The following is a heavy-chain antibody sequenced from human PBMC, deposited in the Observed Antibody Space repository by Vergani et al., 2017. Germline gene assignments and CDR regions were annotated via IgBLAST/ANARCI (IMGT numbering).Heavy chain of an antibody. CDR1: GASIRSSNYY. CDR2: IYYSGST. D-gene: IGHD6-19*01. Sequence: QLQLQESGPGLVKPSATLSLTCSVSGASIRSSNYYWGWIRQPPGKGLEWIASIYYSGSTYYNPSLKSRVTISVDTSKNEFSLKLSSVTAADTAVYFCARHCAVGWLVKLGWIDPWGQGILVTVSS. CDR3: ARHCAVGWLVKLGWIDP. J-gene: IGHJ5*02. V-gene: IGHV4-39*01.